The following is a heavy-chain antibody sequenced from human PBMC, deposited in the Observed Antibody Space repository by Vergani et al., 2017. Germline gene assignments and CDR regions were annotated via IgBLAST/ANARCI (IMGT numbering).Heavy chain of an antibody. CDR2: IYYSGSN. V-gene: IGHV4-59*01. CDR1: GGPISSYY. CDR3: ARVKDYYMDV. Sequence: QVQLQESGPGLVKPSETLSLIRTVSGGPISSYYWSWIRQRPGKGLGWIGYIYYSGSNNYNPSLKSRVHISVDTSKNQFSLKLGSVTAADTAVYYCARVKDYYMDVWGKGTTVTVSS. J-gene: IGHJ6*03.